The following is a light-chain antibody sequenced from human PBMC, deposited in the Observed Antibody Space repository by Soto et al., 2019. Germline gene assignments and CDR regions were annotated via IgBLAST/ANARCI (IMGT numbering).Light chain of an antibody. CDR2: KAS. V-gene: IGKV1-5*03. CDR1: QTISSW. J-gene: IGKJ1*01. Sequence: IQLSQAPSSLSAYIGDIVTITCRARQTISSWLAWYQQKPGKAPKLLIYKASTLKSGVPSRFSGSGSGTEFTLTISSLQPDDFATYYCQHYNSYSESFGQGTEVDIK. CDR3: QHYNSYSES.